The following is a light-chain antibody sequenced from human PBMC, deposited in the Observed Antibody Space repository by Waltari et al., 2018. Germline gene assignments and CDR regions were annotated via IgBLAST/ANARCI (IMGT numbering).Light chain of an antibody. CDR1: QSVTTS. CDR3: HQRTSWPLT. V-gene: IGKV3-11*01. Sequence: EIVLTQSPATLSLSPGERATLSCRASQSVTTSITWYQQRPSHAPRLLIFDASDSDTGVPARFSGSGSGTDFTLTISSLEPEDFAVYFCHQRTSWPLTFGGGTQVEFK. J-gene: IGKJ4*01. CDR2: DAS.